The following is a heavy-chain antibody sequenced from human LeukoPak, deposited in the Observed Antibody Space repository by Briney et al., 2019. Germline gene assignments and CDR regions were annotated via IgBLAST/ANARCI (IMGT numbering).Heavy chain of an antibody. CDR2: INPNSGGT. Sequence: ASVKVSCKASGYTFTDYYMHWVRQAPGQGLEWMGWINPNSGGTNYAQKFQGRVTMTRDTSISTAYMELTRLTSDDTAVYYCARESSLNYWGQGTLVTVSS. CDR3: ARESSLNY. CDR1: GYTFTDYY. J-gene: IGHJ4*02. V-gene: IGHV1-2*02.